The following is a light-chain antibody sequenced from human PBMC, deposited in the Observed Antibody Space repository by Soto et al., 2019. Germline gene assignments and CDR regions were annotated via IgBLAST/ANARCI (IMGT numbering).Light chain of an antibody. CDR1: NLGDKF. Sequence: SYELTQPSSVSVSPGQTASITCSGDNLGDKFACWYQQKPGQSPVLVIYQDNKRPSGIPERFSGSNSGNTATLTISGTQAMDEADYYCQAWDSSTAVFGGGTKVTVL. V-gene: IGLV3-1*01. CDR3: QAWDSSTAV. J-gene: IGLJ2*01. CDR2: QDN.